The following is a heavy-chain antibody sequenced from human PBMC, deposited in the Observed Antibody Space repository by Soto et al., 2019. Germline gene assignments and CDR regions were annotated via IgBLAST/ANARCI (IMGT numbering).Heavy chain of an antibody. Sequence: EVQLVESGGGLVQPGGSLRLSCAASGFTVSSNYMNWVRQSPGKGLEWVSVIYSGGITYYADSVKGRFTISRDNSKNTLFLQMNSLRVEDTAVYYCAREKTGSSGWVPVVEYGMDVWGQGTTVTVSS. J-gene: IGHJ6*02. CDR3: AREKTGSSGWVPVVEYGMDV. V-gene: IGHV3-66*01. CDR2: IYSGGIT. CDR1: GFTVSSNY. D-gene: IGHD3-22*01.